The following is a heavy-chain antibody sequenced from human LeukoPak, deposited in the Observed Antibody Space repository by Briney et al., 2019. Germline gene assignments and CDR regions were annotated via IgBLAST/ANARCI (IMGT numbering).Heavy chain of an antibody. D-gene: IGHD3-10*01. CDR3: ATHTYYYSSGSFAY. V-gene: IGHV1-8*01. CDR1: GYTFASYD. CDR2: MNPSSGNT. J-gene: IGHJ4*02. Sequence: ASVTVSFTASGYTFASYDINWVRQAPGQGPEWLGWMNPSSGNTGYAQTFQGRVSMTRDTSTYTAYLELSSLRSEDTAVYYCATHTYYYSSGSFAYWGQGTLVTVSS.